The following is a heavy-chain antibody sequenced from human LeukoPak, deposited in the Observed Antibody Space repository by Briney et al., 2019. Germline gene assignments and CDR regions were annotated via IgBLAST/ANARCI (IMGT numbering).Heavy chain of an antibody. CDR2: INPNSGGT. CDR1: GYTFTGYY. Sequence: GASVKVSCKASGYTFTGYYMHWVRQAPGQGLEWMGWINPNSGGTDYAQKFQGRVTMTRDTSISTAYMELSGLRSDDTAVYYCAREGKATIHSSCWFDPWGQGTLVTVSS. CDR3: AREGKATIHSSCWFDP. V-gene: IGHV1-2*02. D-gene: IGHD6-6*01. J-gene: IGHJ5*02.